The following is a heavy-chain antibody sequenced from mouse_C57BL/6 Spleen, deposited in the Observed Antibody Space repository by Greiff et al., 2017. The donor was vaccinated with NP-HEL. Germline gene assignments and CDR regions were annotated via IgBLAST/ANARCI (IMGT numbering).Heavy chain of an antibody. CDR3: AREDYYGTGYYYAMDY. D-gene: IGHD1-1*01. Sequence: VQLQQPGAELVKPGASVKLSCKASGYTFTSYWMHWVKQRPGQGLEWIGMIHPNSGSTNYNEKFKSKATLTVDKSSSTAYMQLSSLTSEDSAVYYCAREDYYGTGYYYAMDYWGQGTSVTVSS. CDR2: IHPNSGST. J-gene: IGHJ4*01. CDR1: GYTFTSYW. V-gene: IGHV1-64*01.